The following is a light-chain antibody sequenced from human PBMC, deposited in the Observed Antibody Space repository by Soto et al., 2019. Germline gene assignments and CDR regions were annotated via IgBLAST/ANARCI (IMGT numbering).Light chain of an antibody. CDR1: QSISSW. CDR3: QQYNGYSRT. Sequence: VRSTHSPSTLPASVQHRFTITCQASQSISSWLAWYQQKPGKAPKLLIYKASSLESGVPSRFSGSGSGTEFTLTTSSLQPDDFATYYCQQYNGYSRTFGQGTKVDIK. CDR2: KAS. J-gene: IGKJ1*01. V-gene: IGKV1-5*03.